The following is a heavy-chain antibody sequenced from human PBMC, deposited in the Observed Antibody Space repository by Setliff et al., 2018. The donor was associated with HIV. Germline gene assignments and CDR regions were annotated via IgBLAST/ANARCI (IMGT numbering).Heavy chain of an antibody. CDR3: AKGPVSGVDL. J-gene: IGHJ5*02. V-gene: IGHV4-30-2*01. D-gene: IGHD2-15*01. CDR2: SYHVGDT. Sequence: SETLSLTCAVSGGSIGSGGYSWSWIRQPPGRGLEWVGYSYHVGDTYYNPSLRSRVTISVDRSKNLFSLKLTSVTAAVTAVDYCAKGPVSGVDLWGQGTLVTVSS. CDR1: GGSIGSGGYS.